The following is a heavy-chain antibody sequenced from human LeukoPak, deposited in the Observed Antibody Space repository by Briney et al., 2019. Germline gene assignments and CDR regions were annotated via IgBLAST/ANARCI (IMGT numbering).Heavy chain of an antibody. Sequence: GGALRLSWAASGFTFSDYYMSWIRQAAGKGLEGFSYISSSGSTIYYADSVKGGFIISRDNAKNSLYLQMNSLRAEDTAVYYCAKVLRPAYYMDVWGKGTTVTVSS. CDR3: AKVLRPAYYMDV. CDR2: ISSSGSTI. V-gene: IGHV3-11*01. D-gene: IGHD2-8*01. CDR1: GFTFSDYY. J-gene: IGHJ6*03.